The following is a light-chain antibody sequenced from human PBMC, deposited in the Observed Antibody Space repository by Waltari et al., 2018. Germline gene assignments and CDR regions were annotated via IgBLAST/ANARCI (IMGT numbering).Light chain of an antibody. CDR1: QSVSSK. CDR2: GAS. V-gene: IGKV3-15*01. CDR3: QHYNNLPLT. J-gene: IGKJ4*01. Sequence: EIVMTQSPATLSVSPGERATLSCRASQSVSSKLAWYQRRAGQAPRRLIYGASTRATGIPARFSGSGSGTEFTLTISSLQSEDFAVYFCQHYNNLPLTFGGGTKVEIK.